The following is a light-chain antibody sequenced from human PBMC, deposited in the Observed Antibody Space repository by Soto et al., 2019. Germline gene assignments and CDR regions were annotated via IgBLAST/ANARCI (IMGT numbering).Light chain of an antibody. V-gene: IGKV4-1*01. Sequence: DIVMTQSPDSLAVSLGERATINCKSSQSVLYNSNNKNYLAWYQQKPGQPPKLLIYWASTRESGVPDRFSCSGSGTDFTLTINSQQAEDVAVYYCQQYYSSPQTFGQGTKVEIK. CDR1: QSVLYNSNNKNY. CDR2: WAS. CDR3: QQYYSSPQT. J-gene: IGKJ1*01.